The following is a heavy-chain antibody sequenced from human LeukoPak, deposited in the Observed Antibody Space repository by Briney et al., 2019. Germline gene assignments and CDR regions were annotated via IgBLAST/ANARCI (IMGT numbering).Heavy chain of an antibody. D-gene: IGHD4-17*01. V-gene: IGHV3-48*03. CDR3: ARDDYGDYFDY. J-gene: IGHJ4*02. CDR1: GVTFSSYE. CDR2: ISSSGSTI. Sequence: GGSLRRSCAASGVTFSSYEKNWVRQAPGKGLEWVSYISSSGSTIYYADSVKGRFTISRDNAKNSLYLQMNSLRAEDTAAYYCARDDYGDYFDYWGQGTLVTVSS.